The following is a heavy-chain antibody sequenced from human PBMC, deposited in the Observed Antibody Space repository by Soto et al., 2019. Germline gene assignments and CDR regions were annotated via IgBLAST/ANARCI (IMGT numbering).Heavy chain of an antibody. V-gene: IGHV1-69*01. CDR2: IIPIFGTA. D-gene: IGHD3-22*01. CDR3: ARDRGPSSGYYPYWFDP. J-gene: IGHJ5*02. CDR1: GGTFSSYA. Sequence: VKVSCKASGGTFSSYAITWVRQAPGQGLEWMGGIIPIFGTANYAQKFQARVTITADESTSTAYMELSSLRSEDTAVYYCARDRGPSSGYYPYWFDPWGQGTLVTVSS.